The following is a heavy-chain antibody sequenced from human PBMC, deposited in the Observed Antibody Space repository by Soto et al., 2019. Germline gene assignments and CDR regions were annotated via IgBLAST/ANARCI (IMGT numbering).Heavy chain of an antibody. J-gene: IGHJ4*02. D-gene: IGHD6-19*01. CDR1: GYTFTSYA. CDR3: ARDLGGWPDY. Sequence: QVQLVQSGAEVKKPGASVKVSCKASGYTFTSYAIHWVRQAPGQRLEWMGWINAGNGNTKYSQKFQDRVTIPRDTSTSTAYMERSNLRSEDTAVYYCARDLGGWPDYWGQGTLVTVSS. CDR2: INAGNGNT. V-gene: IGHV1-3*01.